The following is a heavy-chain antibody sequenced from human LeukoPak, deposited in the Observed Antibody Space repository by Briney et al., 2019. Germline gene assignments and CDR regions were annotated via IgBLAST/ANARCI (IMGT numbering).Heavy chain of an antibody. Sequence: ASVKVSCKASGGTFSSYAISWVRQAPGQGLEWMGGIIPIFGTANYAQMFQGRVTITTDESTSTAYMELSSLRSEGTAVYYCARAPPAEMGPFDPWGQGTLVTVSS. CDR1: GGTFSSYA. D-gene: IGHD5-24*01. V-gene: IGHV1-69*05. CDR3: ARAPPAEMGPFDP. J-gene: IGHJ5*02. CDR2: IIPIFGTA.